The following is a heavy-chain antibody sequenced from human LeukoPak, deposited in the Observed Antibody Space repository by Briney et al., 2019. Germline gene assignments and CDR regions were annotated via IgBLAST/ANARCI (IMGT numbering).Heavy chain of an antibody. CDR1: GFTFSSYA. D-gene: IGHD3-3*01. V-gene: IGHV3-30-3*01. J-gene: IGHJ6*02. Sequence: GRSLRLSCAASGFTFSSYAMHWVRQAPGKGLEWVAVISYDGSNKYYADSVEGRFTISRDNSKNTLYLQMNSLRAEDTAVYYCAREYYDFWSGYQFSYYYYGMDVWGQGTTVTVSS. CDR3: AREYYDFWSGYQFSYYYYGMDV. CDR2: ISYDGSNK.